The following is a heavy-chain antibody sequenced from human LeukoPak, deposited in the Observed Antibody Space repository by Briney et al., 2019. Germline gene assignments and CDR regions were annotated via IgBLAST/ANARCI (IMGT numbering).Heavy chain of an antibody. Sequence: GGSLRLSCAASRFTFSSYTMHWVRQAPGKGLEWVAVISNDGNNKYYADSVKGRFTISRDNSKNTMYLQMNSLRAEDTAVYYRARDRRRWGYFDLWGRGTLVTVSS. CDR1: RFTFSSYT. V-gene: IGHV3-30*04. J-gene: IGHJ2*01. D-gene: IGHD5-24*01. CDR3: ARDRRRWGYFDL. CDR2: ISNDGNNK.